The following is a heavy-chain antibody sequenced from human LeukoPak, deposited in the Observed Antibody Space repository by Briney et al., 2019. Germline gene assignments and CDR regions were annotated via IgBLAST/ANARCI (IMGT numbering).Heavy chain of an antibody. J-gene: IGHJ3*02. D-gene: IGHD3-10*01. CDR2: ITTTDTTK. CDR1: GFTFSSHE. Sequence: GGSLRLSCAASGFTFSSHEMNWVRQGPGKGLEWISYITTTDTTKYYTDSVKGRFTISRDNAKNSLYLQMHSLRAEDTAVYYCARGGFVFDIWGQGTVVTVSS. CDR3: ARGGFVFDI. V-gene: IGHV3-48*03.